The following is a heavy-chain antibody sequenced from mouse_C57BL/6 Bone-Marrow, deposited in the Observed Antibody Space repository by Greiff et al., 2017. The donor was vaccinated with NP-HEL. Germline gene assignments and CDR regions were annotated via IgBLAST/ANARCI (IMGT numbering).Heavy chain of an antibody. CDR2: ISYSGST. D-gene: IGHD1-1*01. CDR1: GYSIPSDY. J-gene: IGHJ2*01. CDR3: ARYRYGIVYYFDY. Sequence: EVQLVESGPGLAKPSQTLSLTCSVTGYSIPSDYWNWIRKFPGNKLEYMGYISYSGSTYYNPSLKSRISITRDTSKNQYYLQLNSVTTEDTATYYCARYRYGIVYYFDYWGQGTTLTVSS. V-gene: IGHV3-8*01.